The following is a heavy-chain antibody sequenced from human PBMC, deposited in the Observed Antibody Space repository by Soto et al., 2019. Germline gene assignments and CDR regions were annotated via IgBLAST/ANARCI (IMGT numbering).Heavy chain of an antibody. CDR3: ATVGQQRTHYYYYYGMDV. J-gene: IGHJ6*02. CDR2: FDPEDGET. D-gene: IGHD6-13*01. CDR1: GYTLTELS. Sequence: AASVKVSCKVSGYTLTELSMHWARQAPGKGLEWMGGFDPEDGETIYAQKFQGRVTMTEDTSTDTAYMELSSLRSEDTAVYYCATVGQQRTHYYYYYGMDVWGQGTTVTVSS. V-gene: IGHV1-24*01.